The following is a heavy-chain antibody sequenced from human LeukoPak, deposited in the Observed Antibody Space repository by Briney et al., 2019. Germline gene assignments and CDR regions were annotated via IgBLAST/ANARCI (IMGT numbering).Heavy chain of an antibody. CDR3: ASYKTYYDRSGNPFDY. Sequence: KASETLSLTCTVFGYSISSAYSWGWIRQPPGKGLEWIGSIYHNGNTYYNSSLKSRFTISVDTSEKQFYMKLSSVTAADTAVYYCASYKTYYDRSGNPFDYWGQGTLVTVSS. CDR1: GYSISSAYS. CDR2: IYHNGNT. V-gene: IGHV4-38-2*02. J-gene: IGHJ4*02. D-gene: IGHD3-22*01.